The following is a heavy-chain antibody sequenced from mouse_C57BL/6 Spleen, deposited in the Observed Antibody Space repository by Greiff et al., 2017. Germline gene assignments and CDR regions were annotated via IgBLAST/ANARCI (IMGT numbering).Heavy chain of an antibody. CDR1: GYTFTSYW. V-gene: IGHV1-59*01. J-gene: IGHJ2*01. Sequence: VKLQQPGAELVRPGTSVKLSCKASGYTFTSYWMHWVKQRPGQGLEWIGVIDPSDSYTNYNQKFKGKATLTVDTSSSTAYMQLSSLTSEDSAVYYCARSGSWYFDYWGQGTTLTVSS. CDR3: ARSGSWYFDY. CDR2: IDPSDSYT.